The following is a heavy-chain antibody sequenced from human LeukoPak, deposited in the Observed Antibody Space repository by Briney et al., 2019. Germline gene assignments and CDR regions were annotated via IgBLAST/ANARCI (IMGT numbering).Heavy chain of an antibody. V-gene: IGHV3-74*01. CDR2: INTDGSST. D-gene: IGHD3-3*01. CDR1: GFTFSSYW. Sequence: AGGSLRLSCAASGFTFSSYWMHWVRQAPGKGLVWVSRINTDGSSTSYADSVKGRFTISRDNAKNTLYLQMNSLRAEDTAVYYCARVGRITIFGVVLDGQAFDIWGQGTMVTVSS. CDR3: ARVGRITIFGVVLDGQAFDI. J-gene: IGHJ3*02.